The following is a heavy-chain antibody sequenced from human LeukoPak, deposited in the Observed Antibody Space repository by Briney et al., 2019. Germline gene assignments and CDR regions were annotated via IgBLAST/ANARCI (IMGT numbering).Heavy chain of an antibody. CDR2: INAGNGNT. J-gene: IGHJ6*03. CDR1: GYTFTSYA. Sequence: ASVKVSCKASGYTFTSYAMHWVRQAPGQRLEWMGWINAGNGNTKYSQEFQGRVTITRDTSASTAYMELSSLRSEDMAVYYCARSGAAAGQLNMDVWGKGTTVTVSS. V-gene: IGHV1-3*03. CDR3: ARSGAAAGQLNMDV. D-gene: IGHD6-13*01.